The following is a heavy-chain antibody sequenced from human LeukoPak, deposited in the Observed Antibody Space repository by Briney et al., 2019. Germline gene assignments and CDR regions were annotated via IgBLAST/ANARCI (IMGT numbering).Heavy chain of an antibody. CDR1: GYSFTNYG. J-gene: IGHJ6*03. V-gene: IGHV1-18*01. Sequence: ASVKVSCKASGYSFTNYGISWVRQAPGQGLEWMGWSRTYNGNTNYAQKLQGRVTMTTDTSTTTAYVELRSLRSDDTAVYYCAREVTGTTECFMDVWGKGTTVTVSS. CDR2: SRTYNGNT. CDR3: AREVTGTTECFMDV. D-gene: IGHD1-1*01.